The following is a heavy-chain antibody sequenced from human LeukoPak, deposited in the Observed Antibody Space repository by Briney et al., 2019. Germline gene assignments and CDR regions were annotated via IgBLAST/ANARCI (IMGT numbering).Heavy chain of an antibody. CDR3: ARVKQLPFDY. J-gene: IGHJ4*02. CDR1: GGSISSYY. Sequence: SETLSLTCTVSGGSISSYYGSWIRQPPGKGLEWIGSIYYSGSTYYNPSLKSPVTISVDTSKNQFSLKLSSVTAADPAGYYCARVKQLPFDYWGQGTLVTVSS. CDR2: IYYSGST. D-gene: IGHD6-19*01. V-gene: IGHV4-59*12.